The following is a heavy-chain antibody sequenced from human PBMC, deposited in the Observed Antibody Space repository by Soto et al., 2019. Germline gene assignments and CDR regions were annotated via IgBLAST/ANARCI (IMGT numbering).Heavy chain of an antibody. CDR1: GGTFGSYA. J-gene: IGHJ6*02. V-gene: IGHV1-69*13. D-gene: IGHD2-2*01. Sequence: ASVKVSCKASGGTFGSYAITWVRRAPGQGLEWLGGIIPILNSPAYAQKFQARVVITADEITNTAYMELNSLRFDDTAVYYCAREAPYCISATCPKFYDMDVWGQGTTVTVSS. CDR3: AREAPYCISATCPKFYDMDV. CDR2: IIPILNSP.